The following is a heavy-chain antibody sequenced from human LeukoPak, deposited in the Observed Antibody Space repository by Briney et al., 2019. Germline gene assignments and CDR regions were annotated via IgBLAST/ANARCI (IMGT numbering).Heavy chain of an antibody. D-gene: IGHD3-3*01. J-gene: IGHJ5*02. CDR3: ARAVQEWPEGGLGHSWFDP. CDR2: ISGSGGST. Sequence: RPGGSLRLSCAASGFTFSSYAMSWVHQAPGKGLEWVSAISGSGGSTYYADSVKGRFTISRDNSKNTLYLQMNSLRAEDTAVYYCARAVQEWPEGGLGHSWFDPWGQGTLVTVSS. CDR1: GFTFSSYA. V-gene: IGHV3-23*01.